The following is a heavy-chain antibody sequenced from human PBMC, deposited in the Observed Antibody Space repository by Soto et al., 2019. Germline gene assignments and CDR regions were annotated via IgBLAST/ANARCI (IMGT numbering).Heavy chain of an antibody. V-gene: IGHV4-31*03. Sequence: SETLSLTCTVSGGSISSGGYYWSWIRQHPGKGLEWIGYIYYSGSTYYNPSLKSRVTISVDTSKNQFSLKLSSVTAADTAVYYCARGYGSGSPDAFDIWGQGTMVTVSS. J-gene: IGHJ3*02. CDR3: ARGYGSGSPDAFDI. CDR2: IYYSGST. D-gene: IGHD3-10*01. CDR1: GGSISSGGYY.